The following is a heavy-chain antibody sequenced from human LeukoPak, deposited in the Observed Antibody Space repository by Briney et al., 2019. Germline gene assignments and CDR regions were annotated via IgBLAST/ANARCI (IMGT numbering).Heavy chain of an antibody. Sequence: GGSLRLSCAASGFTFSSYTMTWVRQTPRKGLEWVSFISNSGSYIYYADSVKGRFTISRDNAKNSLYLQMNSLRAEDTAVYYCARDPGVVGVGAPADYYLYMDVWGKGTTVTVPS. CDR1: GFTFSSYT. J-gene: IGHJ6*03. CDR3: ARDPGVVGVGAPADYYLYMDV. CDR2: ISNSGSYI. D-gene: IGHD1-26*01. V-gene: IGHV3-21*01.